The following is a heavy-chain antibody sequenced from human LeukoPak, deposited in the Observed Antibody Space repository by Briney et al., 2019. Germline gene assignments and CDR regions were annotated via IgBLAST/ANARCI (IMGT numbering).Heavy chain of an antibody. J-gene: IGHJ3*02. D-gene: IGHD3-10*01. CDR2: INAGNGNT. CDR1: GYTFTSYA. Sequence: GASVKVSCKASGYTFTSYAMHWVRQAPGQRLEWMGWINAGNGNTKYSQKFQGRVTITRDTSASTAYMELSSLRSEDTAVYYCARELNYYGSGSYYGEGAFDIWGQGTMVTVSS. V-gene: IGHV1-3*01. CDR3: ARELNYYGSGSYYGEGAFDI.